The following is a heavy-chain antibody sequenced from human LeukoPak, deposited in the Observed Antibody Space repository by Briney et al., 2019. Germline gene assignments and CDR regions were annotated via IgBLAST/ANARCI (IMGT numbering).Heavy chain of an antibody. CDR1: RFTFSNYA. J-gene: IGHJ4*02. CDR3: ARDSVPRPYYYDGRGYYPLGH. D-gene: IGHD3-22*01. CDR2: ISYDGFDK. V-gene: IGHV3-30*04. Sequence: GGSLRLSCAASRFTFSNYAMLWVRQAPGKGLEWVAVISYDGFDKYYADSVKGRFTISRDNAKNSLYLQMNSLRAEDTAVYDCARDSVPRPYYYDGRGYYPLGHWGQGTLVTVSS.